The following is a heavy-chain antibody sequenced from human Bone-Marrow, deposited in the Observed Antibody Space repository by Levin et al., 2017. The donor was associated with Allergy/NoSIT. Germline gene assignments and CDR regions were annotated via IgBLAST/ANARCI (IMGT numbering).Heavy chain of an antibody. CDR3: ARVNAQRQPGIAAAGLYYYYGMDV. CDR1: GYSFTSYG. Sequence: ASVKVSCKASGYSFTSYGLSWVRQAPGQGLEWMGWIRVFNGHTNSAQKVQGRLTMTTETSTSTAYMELRSLTSDDTAVYYCARVNAQRQPGIAAAGLYYYYGMDVWGQGTTVIVSS. V-gene: IGHV1-18*01. D-gene: IGHD6-13*01. J-gene: IGHJ6*02. CDR2: IRVFNGHT.